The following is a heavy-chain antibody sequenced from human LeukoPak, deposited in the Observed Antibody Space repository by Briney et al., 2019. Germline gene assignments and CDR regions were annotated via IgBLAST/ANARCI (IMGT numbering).Heavy chain of an antibody. V-gene: IGHV3-30*02. J-gene: IGHJ6*03. CDR3: AKDPWDCSGRSCPTYYYYMDV. D-gene: IGHD2-15*01. CDR1: GFTFSNYG. CDR2: IRYDGSEK. Sequence: GGSLRLSCAASGFTFSNYGMHWVRQAPGKGLEWVAFIRYDGSEKYYANSVEGRCTISRDHSKNAVYLQMNSLRAEDTAVYYCAKDPWDCSGRSCPTYYYYMDVWGKGTTVTVSS.